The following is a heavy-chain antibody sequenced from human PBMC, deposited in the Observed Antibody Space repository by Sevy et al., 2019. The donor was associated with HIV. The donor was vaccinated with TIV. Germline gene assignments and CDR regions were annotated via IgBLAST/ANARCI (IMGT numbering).Heavy chain of an antibody. V-gene: IGHV1-2*02. CDR2: INPNSGGT. CDR3: ATRSCSGGSCPFNWYFDL. CDR1: GYTFTGYY. D-gene: IGHD2-15*01. J-gene: IGHJ2*01. Sequence: ASVKVSCKASGYTFTGYYMHWVRQAPGQGLEWMGWINPNSGGTNYAQKFQGRVTMTRDTSIGTAYMELGRLRSDDTAVYYCATRSCSGGSCPFNWYFDLWGRDTLVTVSS.